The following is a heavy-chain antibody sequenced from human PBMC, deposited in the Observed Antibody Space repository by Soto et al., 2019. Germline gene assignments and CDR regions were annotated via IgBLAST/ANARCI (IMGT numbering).Heavy chain of an antibody. V-gene: IGHV4-30-4*01. CDR3: ARDRSNSPDYFDY. CDR2: IYYNGRT. CDR1: GGSISSDDYY. D-gene: IGHD6-6*01. Sequence: PSETLSLTCTVSGGSISSDDYYWGWIRQPPGKGLEWIGYIYYNGRTDYNPSLKSRVIISIDTSKNQFSLNLNSVSAADTAVYCCARDRSNSPDYFDYWGQGTLVTVPQ. J-gene: IGHJ4*02.